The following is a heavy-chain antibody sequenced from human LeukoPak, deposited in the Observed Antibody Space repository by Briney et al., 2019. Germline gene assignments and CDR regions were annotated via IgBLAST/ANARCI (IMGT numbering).Heavy chain of an antibody. CDR1: GGSISSGTYY. Sequence: PSETLSLTCTVSGGSISSGTYYWSWIRQPPGKGLEWIGEINHSGSTNYNPSLKSRVTISVDTSKNQFSLKLSSVTAADTAVYYCARGPPYYDFWSGYSGFDYWGQGTLVTVSS. V-gene: IGHV4-39*07. CDR3: ARGPPYYDFWSGYSGFDY. J-gene: IGHJ4*02. D-gene: IGHD3-3*01. CDR2: INHSGST.